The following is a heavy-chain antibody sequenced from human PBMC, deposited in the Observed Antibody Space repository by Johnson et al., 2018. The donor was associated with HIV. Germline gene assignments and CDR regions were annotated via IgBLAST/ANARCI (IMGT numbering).Heavy chain of an antibody. J-gene: IGHJ3*02. Sequence: QVQLVESGGGVVQPGGSLRLSCAASGFTFSSYGMHWVRQAPGKGLEWVAVISYDGSNKYYADSVKGRFTISRDNSKNTLYLQMNSLRAEDTAVYYCARSSGSYLDDAVDIWGQGIMVTVSA. V-gene: IGHV3-30*19. CDR2: ISYDGSNK. CDR3: ARSSGSYLDDAVDI. CDR1: GFTFSSYG. D-gene: IGHD1-26*01.